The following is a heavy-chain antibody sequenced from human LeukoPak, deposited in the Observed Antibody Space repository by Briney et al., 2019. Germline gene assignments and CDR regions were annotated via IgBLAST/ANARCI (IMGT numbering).Heavy chain of an antibody. J-gene: IGHJ5*02. D-gene: IGHD5-18*01. CDR3: ARSKTAMVFWGLLPFDP. V-gene: IGHV1-8*01. Sequence: ASVKVSCKASGYTFTSYDINWVRQATGQGLERMGWMNPNSGNTGYAQKFQGRVTMTRNTSISTAYMELNSLRSEDTAVYYCARSKTAMVFWGLLPFDPWGQGTLVTVSS. CDR2: MNPNSGNT. CDR1: GYTFTSYD.